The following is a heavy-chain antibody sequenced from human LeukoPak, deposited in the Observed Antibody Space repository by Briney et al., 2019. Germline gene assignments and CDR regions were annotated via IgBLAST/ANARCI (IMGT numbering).Heavy chain of an antibody. CDR2: ISSSSSTI. CDR3: AKQLRLSDYFYYYMDV. V-gene: IGHV3-48*01. D-gene: IGHD3-16*01. CDR1: GFTFSSYS. Sequence: PGGSLRLSCAASGFTFSSYSMNWVRQAPGKGLEWVSYISSSSSTIYYADSVKGRFTISRDNAKNSLYLQMNSLRAEDTAVYYCAKQLRLSDYFYYYMDVWGIGTTVTVSS. J-gene: IGHJ6*03.